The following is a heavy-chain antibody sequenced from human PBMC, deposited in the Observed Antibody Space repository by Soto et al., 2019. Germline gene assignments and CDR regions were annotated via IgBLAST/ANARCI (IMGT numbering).Heavy chain of an antibody. J-gene: IGHJ4*02. D-gene: IGHD1-1*01. CDR3: ARSLRTTSPLTS. CDR2: ISETGSHT. V-gene: IGHV3-11*06. Sequence: GGSLRLSCEASGFTFTNYHMSWIRQAPGKGLEWVALISETGSHTAYAESLKGRFTISRDNARPSVFLQMNSLRSDDTAVYFCARSLRTTSPLTSWGQGTPVTVSS. CDR1: GFTFTNYH.